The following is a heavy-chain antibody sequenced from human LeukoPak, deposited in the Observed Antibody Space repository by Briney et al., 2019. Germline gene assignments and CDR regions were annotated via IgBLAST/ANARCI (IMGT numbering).Heavy chain of an antibody. D-gene: IGHD3-10*01. CDR1: GDSISSYY. CDR3: ARHLRFDDWFDP. V-gene: IGHV4-59*08. J-gene: IGHJ5*02. CDR2: IYYSGST. Sequence: SETLSLTCTVSGDSISSYYCSWIRPPPGKGLEWIGYIYYSGSTNYNPSLKSRVTISVDTSKNQFSLKLSSVTAADTAVYYCARHLRFDDWFDPWGQGTLVTVSS.